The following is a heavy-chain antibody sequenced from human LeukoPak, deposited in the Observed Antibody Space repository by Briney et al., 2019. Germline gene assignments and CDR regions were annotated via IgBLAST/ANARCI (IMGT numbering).Heavy chain of an antibody. V-gene: IGHV3-15*01. CDR3: TRGHYGR. CDR2: IKPKTDGGTT. CDR1: GFTFTSAW. D-gene: IGHD3-10*01. Sequence: PGGSLRLSCAAPGFTFTSAWMNWVRQGPGKGLEWVGHIKPKTDGGTTDYAAPVKGRFTISKDDSKSTLYLQMDSLKTEDTAVYYCTRGHYGRWGQGTLVTVSS. J-gene: IGHJ4*02.